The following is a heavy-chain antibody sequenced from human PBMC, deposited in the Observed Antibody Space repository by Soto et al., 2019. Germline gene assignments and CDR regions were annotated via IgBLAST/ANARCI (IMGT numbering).Heavy chain of an antibody. CDR2: ISGSGGST. CDR1: GFTFSSYA. D-gene: IGHD4-17*01. Sequence: EVQLLESGGGLVQPGGSLRLSCAASGFTFSSYAMSWVRQAPGKGLEWVSSISGSGGSTYYADSVKGRFTISSDNSRNTLYLQMNSLRAADTAVYYCAKGLYGDYLRFDYWGQGTLVTVSS. CDR3: AKGLYGDYLRFDY. J-gene: IGHJ4*02. V-gene: IGHV3-23*01.